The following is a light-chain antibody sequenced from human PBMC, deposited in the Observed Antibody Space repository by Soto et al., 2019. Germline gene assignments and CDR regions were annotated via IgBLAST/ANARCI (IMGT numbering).Light chain of an antibody. CDR3: QQYGTSPQT. CDR1: QSITSTY. CDR2: AAY. V-gene: IGKV3-20*01. Sequence: EVVLSQSAGTLSLSQGERATLSCRASQSITSTYLAWYQQRPGQSPRLLIYAAYRRATGIPDRFSGSGSGTDFTLTISRLEPEDFAVYYCQQYGTSPQTFGQGTKVDIK. J-gene: IGKJ1*01.